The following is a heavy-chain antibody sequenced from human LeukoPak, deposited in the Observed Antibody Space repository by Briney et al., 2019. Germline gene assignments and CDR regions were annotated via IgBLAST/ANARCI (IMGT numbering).Heavy chain of an antibody. Sequence: KPSETLSLTCAVYGGSFSDYYWSWIRQPPGKGLEWIGYIYYSGSTNYNPSLKSRVTISVDTSKNQFSLKLSSVTAADTAVYYCARGLVTGYDFWSGYYRQLDYWGQGTLVTVSS. CDR2: IYYSGST. D-gene: IGHD3-3*01. J-gene: IGHJ4*02. CDR1: GGSFSDYY. V-gene: IGHV4-59*01. CDR3: ARGLVTGYDFWSGYYRQLDY.